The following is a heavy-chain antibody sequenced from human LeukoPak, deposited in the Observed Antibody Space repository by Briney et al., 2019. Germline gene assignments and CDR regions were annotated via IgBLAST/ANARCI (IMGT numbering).Heavy chain of an antibody. CDR1: GGSISSYY. J-gene: IGHJ4*02. CDR2: IYTSGGT. D-gene: IGHD6-6*01. V-gene: IGHV4-4*09. CDR3: ARSYSSSHLFGY. Sequence: SETLSLTCTVSGGSISSYYWSWIRQPPGKGLEWIGYIYTSGGTNYNPSLKSRVTISVDTSKNQFSLKLSSVTAVDTAVYYCARSYSSSHLFGYWGQGTLVTVSS.